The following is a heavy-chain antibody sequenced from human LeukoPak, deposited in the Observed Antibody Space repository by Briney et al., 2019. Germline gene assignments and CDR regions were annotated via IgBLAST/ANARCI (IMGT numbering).Heavy chain of an antibody. J-gene: IGHJ6*03. V-gene: IGHV4-59*01. CDR2: IYYSGST. CDR1: GGSIGSYY. Sequence: SETLSLTCTVSGGSIGSYYWSWIRQPAGKGLEWIGYIYYSGSTNYNPSLKSRVTISVDTSKNQFSLKLSSVTAADTAVYYCARHGPKQVVHYYYYYMDVWGKGTTVTVSS. CDR3: ARHGPKQVVHYYYYYMDV. D-gene: IGHD2-15*01.